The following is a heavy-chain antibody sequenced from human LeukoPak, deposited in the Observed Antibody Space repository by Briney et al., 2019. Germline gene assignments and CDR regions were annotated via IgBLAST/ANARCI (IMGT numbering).Heavy chain of an antibody. J-gene: IGHJ3*02. CDR1: GGSISSGDYY. V-gene: IGHV4-30-4*08. CDR3: ARDRGPYAFDI. CDR2: IYYSGST. Sequence: SQTLSLTCTVSGGSISSGDYYWSWIRQPPGKGLEWIGYIYYSGSTYYNPSLKSRVTISVDTSKDQFSLKLSSVTAADTAVYYCARDRGPYAFDIWGQGTMVTVSS.